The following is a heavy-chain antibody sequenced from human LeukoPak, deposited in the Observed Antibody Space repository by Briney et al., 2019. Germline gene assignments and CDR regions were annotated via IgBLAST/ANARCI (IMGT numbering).Heavy chain of an antibody. D-gene: IGHD1-7*01. Sequence: ASVKVSCKASGYTFTSYGISWVRQAPGQGLEWMGWISAYNGNTNYAQKLQGRVTMTTDTSTSTAYMELRSLRSDDTAVYYCAKVDWDWNCSDYWGQGTLVTVSS. CDR3: AKVDWDWNCSDY. J-gene: IGHJ4*02. CDR2: ISAYNGNT. CDR1: GYTFTSYG. V-gene: IGHV1-18*01.